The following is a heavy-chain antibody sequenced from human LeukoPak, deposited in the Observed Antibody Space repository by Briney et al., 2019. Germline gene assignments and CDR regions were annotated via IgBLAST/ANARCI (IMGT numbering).Heavy chain of an antibody. CDR2: IIPIFGTA. J-gene: IGHJ4*02. CDR1: GYSFTSYW. V-gene: IGHV1-69*01. D-gene: IGHD3-22*01. CDR3: ARGSPNHYYDSSGYSY. Sequence: KISCKGSGYSFTSYWIGWVRQAPGQGLEWMGGIIPIFGTANYAQKFQGRVTITADESTSTAYMELSSLRSEGTAVYYCARGSPNHYYDSSGYSYWGQGTLVTVSS.